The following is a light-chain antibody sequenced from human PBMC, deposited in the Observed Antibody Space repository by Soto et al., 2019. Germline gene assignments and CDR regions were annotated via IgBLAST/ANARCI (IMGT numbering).Light chain of an antibody. J-gene: IGKJ1*01. CDR2: GAS. CDR1: QSVSSSF. CDR3: QQYVTSPWA. Sequence: EIGLTQSPGPLSLSPGERATLSCRASQSVSSSFLAWYQQKPGQAPRLLIYGASNRATGIPDRFSGSGSGTDFTLTISRLEPEDFAVYYCQQYVTSPWAFGQGTKVAIE. V-gene: IGKV3-20*01.